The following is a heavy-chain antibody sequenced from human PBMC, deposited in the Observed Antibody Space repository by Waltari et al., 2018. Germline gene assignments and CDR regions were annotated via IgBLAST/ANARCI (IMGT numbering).Heavy chain of an antibody. D-gene: IGHD5-18*01. Sequence: QVQLVEYGGGVVQPGRSLRLSCAASGFTFRSYAMHWVRQAPGKGLEWGAVISYCRSNKYFACSVKGRFPISRENFKNTLYLQMNSLRAGDTAVYYCARDQTWIQLWLPSYWGQGTLVTVSS. CDR1: GFTFRSYA. J-gene: IGHJ4*02. CDR2: ISYCRSNK. V-gene: IGHV3-30*04. CDR3: ARDQTWIQLWLPSY.